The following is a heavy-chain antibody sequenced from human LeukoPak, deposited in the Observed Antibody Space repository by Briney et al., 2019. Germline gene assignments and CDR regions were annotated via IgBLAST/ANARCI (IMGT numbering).Heavy chain of an antibody. CDR3: ARGADEGGSSSPQTYYFDY. Sequence: SETVSLTCAVYGGSFSGYYWSWIRQPPGKGLEWIGEINHSGSTNYNPSLKSRVTISVDTSKNQFSLKLSSVTAADTAVYYCARGADEGGSSSPQTYYFDYWGQGTLVTVSS. D-gene: IGHD6-6*01. CDR2: INHSGST. J-gene: IGHJ4*02. V-gene: IGHV4-34*01. CDR1: GGSFSGYY.